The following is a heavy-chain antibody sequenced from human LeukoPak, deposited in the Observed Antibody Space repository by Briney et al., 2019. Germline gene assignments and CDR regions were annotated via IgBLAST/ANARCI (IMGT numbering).Heavy chain of an antibody. J-gene: IGHJ4*02. V-gene: IGHV1-2*02. CDR1: GDTFTGYY. D-gene: IGHD3-22*01. Sequence: ASVKVSCKASGDTFTGYYMHWVRQAPGQGLEWMGWINPNSGGTNYAQKFQGRVTMTRDTSISTAYMELSRLRSDDTAVYYCARSDSSGFKNDYWGQGTLVTVSS. CDR3: ARSDSSGFKNDY. CDR2: INPNSGGT.